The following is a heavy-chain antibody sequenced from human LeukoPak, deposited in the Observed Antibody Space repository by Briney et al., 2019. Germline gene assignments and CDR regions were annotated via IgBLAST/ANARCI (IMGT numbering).Heavy chain of an antibody. J-gene: IGHJ4*02. Sequence: GGSLRLSCAASGFTFSSYAMSWVRQAPGKGLDWVSSISGSGGTTHYADSVKGRFTISRDNSKDTLYLQMNSLRAEDTAVYYCAKDSKMAAAGTRLGYWGQGTLVTVSS. CDR2: ISGSGGTT. V-gene: IGHV3-23*01. CDR3: AKDSKMAAAGTRLGY. D-gene: IGHD6-13*01. CDR1: GFTFSSYA.